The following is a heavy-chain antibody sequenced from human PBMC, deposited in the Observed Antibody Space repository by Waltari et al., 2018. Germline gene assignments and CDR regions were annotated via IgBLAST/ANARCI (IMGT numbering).Heavy chain of an antibody. CDR1: GFTVGDYA. J-gene: IGHJ4*02. Sequence: EVQLVESGGGLVQPGRSLRLSCTASGFTVGDYAMSWVRQAPGKGLEWVGFIRSKAYGGTTEYAASVKGRFTISRDDSKSIAYLQMNSLKTEDTAVYYCTRDRSADYWGQGTLVTVSS. CDR2: IRSKAYGGTT. CDR3: TRDRSADY. V-gene: IGHV3-49*04. D-gene: IGHD3-16*02.